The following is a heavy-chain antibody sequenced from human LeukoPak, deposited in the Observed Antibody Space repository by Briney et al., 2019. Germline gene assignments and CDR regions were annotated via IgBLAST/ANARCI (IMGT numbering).Heavy chain of an antibody. CDR1: GYTFTKYY. CDR2: INPSGDSA. Sequence: ASAKVSCKASGYTFTKYYIHWVRQAPGQGLEWMGIINPSGDSATYAQKFQGRVTMTRDTSTSTVYMELSSLTSDDTAVYYCARLRGSGSPWDDYWGQGTLVTVSS. J-gene: IGHJ4*02. CDR3: ARLRGSGSPWDDY. D-gene: IGHD3-10*02. V-gene: IGHV1-46*01.